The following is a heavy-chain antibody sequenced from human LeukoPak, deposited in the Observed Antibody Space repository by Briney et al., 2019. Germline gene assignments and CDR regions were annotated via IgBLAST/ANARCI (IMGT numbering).Heavy chain of an antibody. Sequence: PSETLSLTCTVTGGSISSYYWSWIRQPAGKGLEWIGRIYTSGSTNYNPSLKSRVTMSVDTSKNQFSLKLSPVTAADTAVYYCAKDVVSSSWPGFDYWGQGTLVTVSS. CDR2: IYTSGST. CDR1: GGSISSYY. J-gene: IGHJ4*02. D-gene: IGHD6-13*01. CDR3: AKDVVSSSWPGFDY. V-gene: IGHV4-4*07.